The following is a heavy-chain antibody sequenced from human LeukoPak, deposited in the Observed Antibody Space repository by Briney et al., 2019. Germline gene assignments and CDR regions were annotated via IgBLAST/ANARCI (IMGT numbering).Heavy chain of an antibody. CDR3: ARSSGYYSSLFYMHV. D-gene: IGHD3-22*01. J-gene: IGHJ6*03. V-gene: IGHV1-46*01. CDR1: GFTFTSYY. CDR2: INPSGDPT. Sequence: GGSLRLSCAASGFTFTSYYMHWVRQAPGQGLEWVGIINPSGDPTTYAQKFQGRVTMTSDMSTSTVYMELSSLRSEDTAVYYCARSSGYYSSLFYMHVWGKGTTVTVSS.